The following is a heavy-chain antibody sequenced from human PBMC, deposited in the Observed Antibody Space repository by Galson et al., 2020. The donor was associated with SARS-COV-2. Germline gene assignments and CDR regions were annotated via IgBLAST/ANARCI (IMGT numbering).Heavy chain of an antibody. V-gene: IGHV3-43*01. CDR3: AKGSGVGATGYFDY. CDR1: GFTFDDYT. Sequence: GGSLRLSCAASGFTFDDYTMHWVRQAPGKGLEWVSLISWDGGSTYYADSVKGRFTISRDNSKNSLYLQMNSLRTEDTALYYCAKGSGVGATGYFDYWGQGTLVTVSS. D-gene: IGHD1-26*01. J-gene: IGHJ4*02. CDR2: ISWDGGST.